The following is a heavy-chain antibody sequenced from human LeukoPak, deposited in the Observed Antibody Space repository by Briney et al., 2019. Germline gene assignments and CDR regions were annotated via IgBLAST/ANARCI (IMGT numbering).Heavy chain of an antibody. CDR1: GYTFSGYY. J-gene: IGHJ6*03. V-gene: IGHV1-2*02. Sequence: ASVKVSCKASGYTFSGYYMHWVRQAPGQGLEWMGWINPDSGGTNYGQNFQGRVTMTRDTAIKTAYMELSRLRSDDTAVYYCARACSNYDYYYYMDVWGKGTTVTVSS. D-gene: IGHD4-11*01. CDR3: ARACSNYDYYYYMDV. CDR2: INPDSGGT.